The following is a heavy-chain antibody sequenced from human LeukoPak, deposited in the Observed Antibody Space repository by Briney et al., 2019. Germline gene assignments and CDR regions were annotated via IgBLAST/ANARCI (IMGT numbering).Heavy chain of an antibody. D-gene: IGHD6-13*01. CDR1: GFIFSTYE. CDR2: ITGSGSTK. CDR3: AKGHSSSWSISDY. V-gene: IGHV3-48*03. J-gene: IGHJ4*02. Sequence: GGSLRLSCVASGFIFSTYEMNWVRQAPGRGLEWVSYITGSGSTKYYADSVKGRFTISRDNSKNTLYLQMNSLRADDTAVYHCAKGHSSSWSISDYWGQGTLVTVSS.